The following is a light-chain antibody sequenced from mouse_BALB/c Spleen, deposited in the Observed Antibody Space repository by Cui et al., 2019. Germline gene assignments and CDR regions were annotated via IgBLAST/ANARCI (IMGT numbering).Light chain of an antibody. Sequence: EFLLTQSQAIIAAFTGEKVTITCSASSSVSYINWYQQKPGSSPKIWIYVITNLASGVPARFSGRWSGTAFSFTYNSMEAEDVATYYCQQRSSYPPMYTFGGGTKLEIK. CDR1: SSVSY. CDR2: VIT. J-gene: IGKJ2*01. CDR3: QQRSSYPPMYT. V-gene: IGKV4-90*01.